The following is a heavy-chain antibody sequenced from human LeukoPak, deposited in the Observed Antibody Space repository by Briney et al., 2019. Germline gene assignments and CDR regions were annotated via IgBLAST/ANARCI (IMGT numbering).Heavy chain of an antibody. V-gene: IGHV4-59*01. Sequence: SETLSLTCTVSGGSISSYYWSWIRQPPGKGLEWIGYIYYSGSTNYNPSLKSRVTISVDTSKNQSSLKLSSVTAADTAVYYCARGATHYYFDYWGQGTLVTVSS. J-gene: IGHJ4*02. CDR3: ARGATHYYFDY. CDR1: GGSISSYY. D-gene: IGHD2-15*01. CDR2: IYYSGST.